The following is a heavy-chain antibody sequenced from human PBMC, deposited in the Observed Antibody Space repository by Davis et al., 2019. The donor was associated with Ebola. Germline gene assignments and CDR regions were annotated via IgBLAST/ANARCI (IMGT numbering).Heavy chain of an antibody. CDR1: GGSFSGYY. J-gene: IGHJ5*02. Sequence: PGGSLRLSCAVYGGSFSGYYWSWIRQPPGKGLEWIGEINHSGSTNYNPSLKSRVTISVDTSKNQFSLKLSSVTAADTAVYYCARAFYCSSTSCYPWGQGTLVTVSS. CDR2: INHSGST. D-gene: IGHD2-2*01. CDR3: ARAFYCSSTSCYP. V-gene: IGHV4-34*01.